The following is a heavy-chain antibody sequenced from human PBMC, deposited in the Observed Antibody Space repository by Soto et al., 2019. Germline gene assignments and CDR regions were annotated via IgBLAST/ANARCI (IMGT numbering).Heavy chain of an antibody. Sequence: NPSETLSLTCTVSGGSISTYYWSWIRQPAGKRLEWIGRIYATRGSNYNPSLKSRVTMSVDASSNQFSLKLISVTAADTAVYYCARSRGSGWETPDYWGQGTLVTVSS. CDR2: IYATRGS. V-gene: IGHV4-4*07. D-gene: IGHD6-19*01. CDR3: ARSRGSGWETPDY. CDR1: GGSISTYY. J-gene: IGHJ4*02.